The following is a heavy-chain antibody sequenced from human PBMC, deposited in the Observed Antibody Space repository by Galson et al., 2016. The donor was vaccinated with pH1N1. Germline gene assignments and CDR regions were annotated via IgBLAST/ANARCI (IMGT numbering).Heavy chain of an antibody. Sequence: ETLSLTCGVSGYSLSSNYYGAWIRQPPGKGLEWIGSIWRSGNTYYNPSLQSRVTISLDTSKNYFSLNLNSVTAADTAVYYCARLRWEFLRGPDIDIFYFDYWGQGTLVTVSS. J-gene: IGHJ4*02. CDR2: IWRSGNT. CDR3: ARLRWEFLRGPDIDIFYFDY. CDR1: GYSLSSNYY. D-gene: IGHD1-26*01. V-gene: IGHV4-38-2*01.